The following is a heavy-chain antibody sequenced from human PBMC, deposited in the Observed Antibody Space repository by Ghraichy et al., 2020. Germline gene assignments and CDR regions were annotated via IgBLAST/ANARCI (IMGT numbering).Heavy chain of an antibody. CDR2: IYYSGST. CDR3: ARVINIVDLYYYYYMDV. V-gene: IGHV4-31*03. CDR1: GGSISSGGYY. J-gene: IGHJ6*03. D-gene: IGHD2-15*01. Sequence: SETLSLTCTVSGGSISSGGYYWSWIRQHPGKGLEWIGDIYYSGSTYYNPSLKSRVTISVDTSKNQFSLKLSSVTAADTAVYYCARVINIVDLYYYYYMDVWGKGTTVTVSS.